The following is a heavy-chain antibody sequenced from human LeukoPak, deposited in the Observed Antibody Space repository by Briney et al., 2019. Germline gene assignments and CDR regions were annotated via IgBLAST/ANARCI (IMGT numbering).Heavy chain of an antibody. V-gene: IGHV3-33*01. J-gene: IGHJ5*02. CDR2: IWYDGSNK. CDR1: GFTFSSYG. D-gene: IGHD2-2*01. Sequence: GGSLRLSCAASGFTFSSYGMHWVRQAPGKGLEWVAVIWYDGSNKYYADSVKGGFTISRDNSKNTLYLQMNSLRAEDTAVYYCARERCSSTNCYGTANWFDPWGQGTLVTVSS. CDR3: ARERCSSTNCYGTANWFDP.